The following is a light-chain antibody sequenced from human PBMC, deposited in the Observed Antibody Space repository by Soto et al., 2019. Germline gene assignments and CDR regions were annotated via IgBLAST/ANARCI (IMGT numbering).Light chain of an antibody. V-gene: IGLV4-69*01. Sequence: QSVLTQSPSASASLGASVKLTCTLSRGHSSYAIAWHQQQPEKGPRYLMKLNSDGSHSKGDGIPDRFSGSSSGAERYLTISSLQSEDESEYYCQAWDSGTVVFGGGTKLTVL. CDR3: QAWDSGTVV. CDR2: LNSDGSH. J-gene: IGLJ2*01. CDR1: RGHSSYA.